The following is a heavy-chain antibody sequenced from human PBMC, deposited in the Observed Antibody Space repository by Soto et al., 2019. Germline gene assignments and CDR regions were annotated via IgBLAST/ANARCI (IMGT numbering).Heavy chain of an antibody. D-gene: IGHD6-19*01. Sequence: EVHLVESGGGLVQPGRSLRLSCATSGFIFDGYAMHWVRQAPGKGLQWVSGISWNSGKIAYADSVRGRFSISRDNARSSLYLQMNSLRPEDTALYYCAPDSGPIDSWGQGTLVTVSS. CDR3: APDSGPIDS. CDR1: GFIFDGYA. CDR2: ISWNSGKI. V-gene: IGHV3-9*01. J-gene: IGHJ4*02.